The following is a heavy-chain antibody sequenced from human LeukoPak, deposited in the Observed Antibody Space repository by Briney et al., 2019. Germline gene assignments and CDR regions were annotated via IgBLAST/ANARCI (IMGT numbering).Heavy chain of an antibody. J-gene: IGHJ4*02. CDR3: ARDYYDSSGYYSPLDY. V-gene: IGHV1-69*04. Sequence: GASVKVSCKASGYTFTGYYMHWVRQAPGQGLEWMGRIIPILGIANYAQKFQGRVTITADKSTSTAYMELSSLRSEDTAVYYCARDYYDSSGYYSPLDYWGQGTLVTVSS. CDR1: GYTFTGYY. D-gene: IGHD3-22*01. CDR2: IIPILGIA.